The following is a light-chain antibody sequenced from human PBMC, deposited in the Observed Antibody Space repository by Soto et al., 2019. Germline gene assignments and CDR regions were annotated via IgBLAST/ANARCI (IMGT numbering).Light chain of an antibody. J-gene: IGLJ2*01. CDR3: SSYAGGVV. CDR1: SSDLGSYNL. Sequence: QSALTQPASVSGSPGQSITISCTGTSSDLGSYNLVSWYQHHPGKAPTLMIYEGSNRPSGVSNRFSGSNSGNTASLTISGLQAEDEADYHCSSYAGGVVFGGGTKLTVL. V-gene: IGLV2-23*01. CDR2: EGS.